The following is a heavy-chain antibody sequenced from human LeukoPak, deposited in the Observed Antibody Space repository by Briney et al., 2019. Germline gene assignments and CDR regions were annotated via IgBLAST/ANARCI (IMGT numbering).Heavy chain of an antibody. V-gene: IGHV1-2*02. D-gene: IGHD2-2*01. CDR2: INPNSGGT. CDR1: GYTFTGYY. Sequence: GASVKVSCKASGYTFTGYYMHWVRQAPGQGPEWMGWINPNSGGTNYAQKFQGRVTMTRDTSISTAYMELSRLRSDDTAVYYCASARRKVPAALDYWGQGTLVTVSS. J-gene: IGHJ4*02. CDR3: ASARRKVPAALDY.